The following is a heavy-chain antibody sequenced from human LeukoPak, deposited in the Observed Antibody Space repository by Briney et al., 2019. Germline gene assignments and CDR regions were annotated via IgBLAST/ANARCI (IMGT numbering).Heavy chain of an antibody. V-gene: IGHV4-38-2*02. J-gene: IGHJ4*02. CDR3: VRYCSSTTCYTRAVDY. CDR1: GYSITSGYN. Sequence: PSETLSPTCTVSGYSITSGYNWAWIRQPPGKVLEWIGSIYHSGSAYYNPSLKSRVTISVDTSKNQFSLKPSSVTAADTAVYYCVRYCSSTTCYTRAVDYWGQGTLVTVSS. CDR2: IYHSGSA. D-gene: IGHD2-2*02.